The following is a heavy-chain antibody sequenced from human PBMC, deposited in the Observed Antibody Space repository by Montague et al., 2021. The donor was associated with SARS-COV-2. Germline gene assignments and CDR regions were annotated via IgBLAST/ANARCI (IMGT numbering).Heavy chain of an antibody. CDR3: ARGTPGSGWHYYYCYGMDV. CDR1: GGSFSGYY. J-gene: IGHJ6*02. V-gene: IGHV4-34*01. D-gene: IGHD6-25*01. Sequence: SETLSLTCAVYGGSFSGYYWSWIRQPPGKGLEWIGEINHSGSTNYNPSLKSRVTISVDTSKNQFSLKLSSVTAADTAVYYCARGTPGSGWHYYYCYGMDVWGQGTTVTVSS. CDR2: INHSGST.